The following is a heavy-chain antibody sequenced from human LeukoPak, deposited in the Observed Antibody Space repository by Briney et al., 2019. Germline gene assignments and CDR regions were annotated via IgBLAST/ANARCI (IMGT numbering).Heavy chain of an antibody. J-gene: IGHJ6*02. D-gene: IGHD5-12*01. CDR2: IYHSGST. CDR3: ARSGLDSRYYFGMDV. Sequence: SETLSLTCTVSAYSIRSGYFWGWIRQPPGKGLEWIASIYHSGSTYYNPSLKSRVTISVDTSKNQFSLKLRSVTAADTAVYYCARSGLDSRYYFGMDVWGQGTTVTVSS. V-gene: IGHV4-38-2*02. CDR1: AYSIRSGYF.